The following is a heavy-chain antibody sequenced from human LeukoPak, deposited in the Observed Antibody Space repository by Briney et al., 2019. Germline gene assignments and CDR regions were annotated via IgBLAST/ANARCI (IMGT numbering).Heavy chain of an antibody. D-gene: IGHD6-13*01. V-gene: IGHV3-66*01. Sequence: PGGSLRLSCAASGFTFSSYAMSWVRQAPGKGLEWVSVIYSGGSTYYADSVKGRFTISRDNSKNTLYLQMNSLRAEDTAVYYCARTQVIAAAWHGMDVWGQGTTVTVSS. CDR2: IYSGGST. J-gene: IGHJ6*02. CDR1: GFTFSSYA. CDR3: ARTQVIAAAWHGMDV.